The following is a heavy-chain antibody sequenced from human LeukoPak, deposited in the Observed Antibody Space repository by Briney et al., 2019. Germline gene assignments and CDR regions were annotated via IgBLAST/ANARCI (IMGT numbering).Heavy chain of an antibody. CDR3: AKAGSGWYYSFDS. Sequence: GGSLRLSCAASGFTFSSYAMSWVRQAPGKGLEWVSAISGSGGSTYYADSVKGRFTISRDNSKNTLYLQMSSLRAEDAAVYYCAKAGSGWYYSFDSWGQGTLVTVSS. J-gene: IGHJ4*02. V-gene: IGHV3-23*01. D-gene: IGHD6-19*01. CDR1: GFTFSSYA. CDR2: ISGSGGST.